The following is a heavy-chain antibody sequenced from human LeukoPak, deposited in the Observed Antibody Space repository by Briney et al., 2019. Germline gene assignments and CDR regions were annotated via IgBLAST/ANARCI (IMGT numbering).Heavy chain of an antibody. J-gene: IGHJ4*02. D-gene: IGHD5-24*01. V-gene: IGHV3-33*06. CDR2: IWYDGSNK. Sequence: GGSLRLSCAASGFTFSSYGMHWVRQAPGKGLEWVAVIWYDGSNKYYADSVKGRFTISRDNSKNTLYLQMNSLGAEDTAVYYCAKDRRWLQSPLDYWGQGTLVTVSS. CDR1: GFTFSSYG. CDR3: AKDRRWLQSPLDY.